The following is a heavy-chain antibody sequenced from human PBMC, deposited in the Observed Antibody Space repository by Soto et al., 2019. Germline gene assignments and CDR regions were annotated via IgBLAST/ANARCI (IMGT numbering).Heavy chain of an antibody. D-gene: IGHD2-2*01. Sequence: QVQLQESGPGLVKPSGTLSLTCAVSSGSISSSNWWSWVRQPPGKGLEWIGEIYHSGSTNYNPSLKSRVTISVDKSKNQFSLKLSSVTAADTAVYYCARGYCSSTSCYAPYYYYYMDVCGKGTTVTVSS. CDR3: ARGYCSSTSCYAPYYYYYMDV. V-gene: IGHV4-4*02. CDR2: IYHSGST. J-gene: IGHJ6*03. CDR1: SGSISSSNW.